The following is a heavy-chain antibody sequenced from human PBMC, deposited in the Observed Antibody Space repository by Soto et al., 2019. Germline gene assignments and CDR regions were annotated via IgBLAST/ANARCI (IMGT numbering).Heavy chain of an antibody. J-gene: IGHJ4*02. D-gene: IGHD3-3*01. Sequence: ASVKVSCKASGYTFTSYGISWVRQAPGQGLEWMGWISAYNGNTNYAQKLQGRVTMTTDTSTSTAYMELRSLRSDDTAVYYCAREGVTIFGVVIIGTFDYWGQGTLVTVSS. CDR1: GYTFTSYG. CDR3: AREGVTIFGVVIIGTFDY. CDR2: ISAYNGNT. V-gene: IGHV1-18*01.